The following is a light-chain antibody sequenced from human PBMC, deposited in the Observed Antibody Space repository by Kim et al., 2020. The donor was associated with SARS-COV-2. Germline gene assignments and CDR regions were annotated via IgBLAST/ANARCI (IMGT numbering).Light chain of an antibody. CDR1: SASVSTSYY. V-gene: IGLV8-61*01. Sequence: GRTVTPPCGLSSASVSTSYYPSWYQQTPGQAPRTLIYSTNTRSSGVPDRFSGSILGNKAALTITGAQADDESDYYCVLYMGSGIGVFGGGTQLTVL. CDR3: VLYMGSGIGV. J-gene: IGLJ3*02. CDR2: STN.